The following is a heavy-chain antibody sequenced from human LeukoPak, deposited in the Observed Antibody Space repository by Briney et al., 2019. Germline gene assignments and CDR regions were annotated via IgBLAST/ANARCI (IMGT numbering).Heavy chain of an antibody. CDR2: ISGSGGST. J-gene: IGHJ3*02. Sequence: PGGSLRPSCAASGFTFSSYAMSWVRQAPGKGLEWVSAISGSGGSTYYADSVKGRFTISRDNSKNTLYLQMNSLRAEDTAVYYCAKDCGGDCFRRDQDAFDIWGQGTMVTVSS. V-gene: IGHV3-23*01. D-gene: IGHD2-21*01. CDR3: AKDCGGDCFRRDQDAFDI. CDR1: GFTFSSYA.